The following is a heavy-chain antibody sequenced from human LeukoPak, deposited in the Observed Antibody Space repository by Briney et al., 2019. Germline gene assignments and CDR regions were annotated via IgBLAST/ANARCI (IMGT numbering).Heavy chain of an antibody. CDR3: ARHYFFGAAGTHEAFDI. D-gene: IGHD6-13*01. CDR1: GGSISSYY. V-gene: IGHV4-59*08. Sequence: PSETLSLTCTVSGGSISSYYWSWIRQPPGEGMEWIGYIYYSGSTNYNPSLKSRVTISVDTSKNQFSLKLSSVTAADTAVYYCARHYFFGAAGTHEAFDIWGQGTMVTVSS. J-gene: IGHJ3*02. CDR2: IYYSGST.